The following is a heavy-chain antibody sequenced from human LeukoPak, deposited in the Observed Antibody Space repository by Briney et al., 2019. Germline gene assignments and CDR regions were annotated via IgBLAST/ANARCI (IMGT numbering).Heavy chain of an antibody. Sequence: SETLSLTCTVSGGSISSYYWSWIRQPPGKGLEWIGYIYYSGSTNYNPSLTSRVTISVDTSKNQFSLKLSSVTAADTAVYYCARDCSGGSCYVSWGQGTLVTVSS. D-gene: IGHD2-15*01. V-gene: IGHV4-59*01. CDR1: GGSISSYY. CDR3: ARDCSGGSCYVS. CDR2: IYYSGST. J-gene: IGHJ4*02.